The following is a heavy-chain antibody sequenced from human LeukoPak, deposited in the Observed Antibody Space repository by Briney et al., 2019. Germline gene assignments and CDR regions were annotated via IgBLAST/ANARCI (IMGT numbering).Heavy chain of an antibody. CDR2: ISYDGSNK. Sequence: PGRSLRLSCAASGFTFSSYAMHWVRQAPGKGLEWVAVISYDGSNKYYADSVKGRFTISRDNSKNTLYLQMNSLRAEDTAAYYCAKVVWELLSLDYWGQGTLVTVSS. J-gene: IGHJ4*02. D-gene: IGHD1-26*01. V-gene: IGHV3-30*04. CDR3: AKVVWELLSLDY. CDR1: GFTFSSYA.